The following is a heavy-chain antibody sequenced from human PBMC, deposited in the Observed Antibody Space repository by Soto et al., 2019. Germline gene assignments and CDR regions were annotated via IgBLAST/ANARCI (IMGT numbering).Heavy chain of an antibody. CDR2: IKSKTDGGTT. J-gene: IGHJ4*02. Sequence: GGSLRLSCVASGFTFSNAWMNWVRQAPGKGLEWVGRIKSKTDGGTTDYAAPVKGRFTISRDDSKNTLYLQMNSLKTEDTAVYYCTTSHYYGSGSLDYWGQGTLVTVSS. CDR3: TTSHYYGSGSLDY. CDR1: GFTFSNAW. V-gene: IGHV3-15*07. D-gene: IGHD3-10*01.